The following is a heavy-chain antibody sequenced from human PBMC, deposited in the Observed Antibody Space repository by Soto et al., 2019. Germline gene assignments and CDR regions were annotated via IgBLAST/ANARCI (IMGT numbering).Heavy chain of an antibody. D-gene: IGHD2-15*01. CDR3: ASPTSGGSYLDY. Sequence: PGGSLRLSCAASGFTFSSYGMHWVRQAPGKGLEWVAVIWYDGSNKYYADSVKGRFTISRDNSKNTLYLQMNSLRAEDTAVYYCASPTSGGSYLDYWGQGTLVTVSS. V-gene: IGHV3-33*01. CDR2: IWYDGSNK. CDR1: GFTFSSYG. J-gene: IGHJ4*02.